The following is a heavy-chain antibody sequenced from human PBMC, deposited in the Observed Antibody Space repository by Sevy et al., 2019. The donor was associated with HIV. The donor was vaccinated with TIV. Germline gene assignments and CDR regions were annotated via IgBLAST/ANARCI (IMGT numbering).Heavy chain of an antibody. CDR2: IKQDGSEK. J-gene: IGHJ4*02. CDR3: ARDVVVLSSSWYYFDY. CDR1: GFTFSSYW. Sequence: GGSLRLSCAASGFTFSSYWMSWVRQAPGKGLEWVANIKQDGSEKYYVDSVKGRFTISRDNAKNSLYLQMNSLRAEDTAVYYCARDVVVLSSSWYYFDYWGQGTLVTVSS. D-gene: IGHD6-13*01. V-gene: IGHV3-7*01.